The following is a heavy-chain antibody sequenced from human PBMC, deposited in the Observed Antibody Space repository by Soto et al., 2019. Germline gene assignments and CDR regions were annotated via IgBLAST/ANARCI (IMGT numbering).Heavy chain of an antibody. D-gene: IGHD6-13*01. CDR2: IYYSGST. V-gene: IGHV4-59*01. J-gene: IGHJ4*02. Sequence: SETLSLTCTVSGESISSFYWSWIRQPPGKGLEWIGYIYYSGSTNYNPSLKSRVTISVDTSKNQFSLKLSSVTAADTAVYYCARGYSSSWYYFDYWGQGTLVTVSS. CDR1: GESISSFY. CDR3: ARGYSSSWYYFDY.